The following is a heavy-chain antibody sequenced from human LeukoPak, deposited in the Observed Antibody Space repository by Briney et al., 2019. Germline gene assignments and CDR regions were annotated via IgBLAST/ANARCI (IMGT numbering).Heavy chain of an antibody. CDR3: ARLDDSSGYFH. Sequence: SETLSLTCAVYGGSFSGYYWSWIRQPPGKGLEWIGEINHSGSTNYSPSLKSRVTISVDTSKNQFSLKVSSVTAADTAVYYCARLDDSSGYFHWGQGTLVTVSS. D-gene: IGHD3-22*01. J-gene: IGHJ4*02. CDR2: INHSGST. CDR1: GGSFSGYY. V-gene: IGHV4-34*01.